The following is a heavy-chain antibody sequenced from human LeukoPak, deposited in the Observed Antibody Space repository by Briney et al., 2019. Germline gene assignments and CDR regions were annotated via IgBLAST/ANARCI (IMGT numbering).Heavy chain of an antibody. J-gene: IGHJ4*02. D-gene: IGHD2-2*01. CDR1: GFTFSSYA. CDR2: INGSGGST. CDR3: AKDIVVVPAANIAAAGNY. Sequence: GGSLRLSCTASGFTFSSYAMSWVRQAPGQGLEWVSAINGSGGSTYYADSVKGRFTISRDNSKNTLYLQMNSLRAEDTAVYYCAKDIVVVPAANIAAAGNYWGQGTLVTVSS. V-gene: IGHV3-23*01.